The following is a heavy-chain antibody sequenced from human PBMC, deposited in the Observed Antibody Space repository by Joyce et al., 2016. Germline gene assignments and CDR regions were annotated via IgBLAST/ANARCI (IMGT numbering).Heavy chain of an antibody. CDR1: GYAFTIYY. Sequence: QEQLVHSGAEVKKPGASVKVSCKASGYAFTIYYMHWVRQAPGQGLEWMGMINPSGSVTYAQKFQGRITMTRDTSASTVYMELNSLTSEDTAVYQCARDPSSSWSRWHFDLWGRGTLVTVSS. J-gene: IGHJ2*01. CDR2: INPSGSV. V-gene: IGHV1-46*01. D-gene: IGHD6-13*01. CDR3: ARDPSSSWSRWHFDL.